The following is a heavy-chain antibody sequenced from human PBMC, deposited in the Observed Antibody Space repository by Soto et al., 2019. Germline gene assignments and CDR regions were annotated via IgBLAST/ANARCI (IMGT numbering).Heavy chain of an antibody. CDR2: IHPGDSDV. V-gene: IGHV5-51*01. J-gene: IGHJ6*02. CDR3: ARHVGGRDYYYGIDV. Sequence: GESLKISCKASGYTFINYWIAWVRQMPGEGLEWMGIIHPGDSDVRYSPSFQGLVTFSADKSINTAYAQWSSLKASDTALYYCARHVGGRDYYYGIDVWGQGTTVTVSS. CDR1: GYTFINYW.